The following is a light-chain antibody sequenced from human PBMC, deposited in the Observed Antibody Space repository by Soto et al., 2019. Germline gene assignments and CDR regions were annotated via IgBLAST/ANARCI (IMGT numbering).Light chain of an antibody. Sequence: EIVLTQSPATLFLSPGERATLSCRASQSVSSYLAWYQQKPGQAPRLLIHGTSTRAADIPARFSGSVSGTEFTLTINNLQPEDFVIYYCQQYNNWPPMSTFGQGTKLEMK. V-gene: IGKV3-15*01. J-gene: IGKJ2*01. CDR3: QQYNNWPPMST. CDR1: QSVSSY. CDR2: GTS.